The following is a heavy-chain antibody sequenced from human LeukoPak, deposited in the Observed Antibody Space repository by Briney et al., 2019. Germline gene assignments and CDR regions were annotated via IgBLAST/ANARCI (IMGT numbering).Heavy chain of an antibody. D-gene: IGHD2-21*02. CDR1: GGSFSGYY. Sequence: PSQTLSLTCAVYGGSFSGYYWTWIRQTPGKGLEWIGGINHGGSTNYNPSLRSRVTISVDTSKNQFSLRLRSVSAADTAVYYCAGGWVVTAYAPFDPWGQGTLVIVSS. CDR2: INHGGST. CDR3: AGGWVVTAYAPFDP. J-gene: IGHJ5*02. V-gene: IGHV4-34*01.